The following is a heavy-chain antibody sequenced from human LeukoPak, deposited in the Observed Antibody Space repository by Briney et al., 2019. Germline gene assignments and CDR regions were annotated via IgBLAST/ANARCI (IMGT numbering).Heavy chain of an antibody. J-gene: IGHJ4*02. CDR1: GFTFSSYA. D-gene: IGHD6-13*01. CDR3: ARDLILCVSHLAAAGTVDY. CDR2: ISYDGSNK. V-gene: IGHV3-30-3*01. Sequence: PGGSLRLSCAASGFTFSSYAMHWVRQAPGKGLEWVAVISYDGSNKYYADSVKGRFTISRDDSKSTLYLQMNSLRAEDTAVYYCARDLILCVSHLAAAGTVDYWGQGTLVTVSS.